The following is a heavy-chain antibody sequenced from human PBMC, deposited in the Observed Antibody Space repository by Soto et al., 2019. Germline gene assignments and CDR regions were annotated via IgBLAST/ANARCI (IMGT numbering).Heavy chain of an antibody. Sequence: SETLSLTCTVSGGSISSGGYYWSWIRQHPGKGLEWIGYIYYSGSTYYNPSLKSRVTISVDTSKNQFSLKLSSVTAADTAVYYCARSPWIQLWFDYYGMDVWGQGTTVTGS. CDR2: IYYSGST. CDR3: ARSPWIQLWFDYYGMDV. J-gene: IGHJ6*02. D-gene: IGHD5-18*01. CDR1: GGSISSGGYY. V-gene: IGHV4-31*03.